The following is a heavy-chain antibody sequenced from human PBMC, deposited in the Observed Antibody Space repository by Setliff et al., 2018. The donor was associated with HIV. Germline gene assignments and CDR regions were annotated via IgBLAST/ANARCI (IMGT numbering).Heavy chain of an antibody. CDR2: TSSGGHTV. CDR3: ATGGADYFGSVIYS. J-gene: IGHJ4*02. D-gene: IGHD3-10*01. CDR1: GFTFSSYE. V-gene: IGHV3-48*03. Sequence: PGGSLRLSCATSGFTFSSYEMNWVRQAPGKGLEWVSYTSSGGHTVYHADSVKGRFTISRDNARNSLSLQMDGLTAEDTALYYCATGGADYFGSVIYSWGQGTLVTVSS.